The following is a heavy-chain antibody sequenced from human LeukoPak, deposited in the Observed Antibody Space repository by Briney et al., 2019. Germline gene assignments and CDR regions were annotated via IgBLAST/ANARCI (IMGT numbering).Heavy chain of an antibody. V-gene: IGHV3-64D*06. CDR3: VKEDSSSWYGNWFDP. J-gene: IGHJ5*02. CDR2: ISSNGGST. D-gene: IGHD6-13*01. Sequence: PGGSVRLSCSASGFTFSSYAMHWVRQAPGKGLEYVSAISSNGGSTYYADSVKGRFTISRDNSKNTLYLQMSSLRAEDTAVYYCVKEDSSSWYGNWFDPWGQGTLVTVSS. CDR1: GFTFSSYA.